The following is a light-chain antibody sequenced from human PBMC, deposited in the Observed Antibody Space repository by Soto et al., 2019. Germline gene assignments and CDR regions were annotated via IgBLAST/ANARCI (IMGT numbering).Light chain of an antibody. Sequence: EIVLTQSPGTLSLTPGERATLSCRASQSVSSSSLAWYQQKPGQAPRLLIYGASSRATGIPDRFSGSGSGTDFTLTSSRLEPADFAVYYCQQYVSSRTFGQGTKVEI. V-gene: IGKV3-20*01. CDR1: QSVSSSS. CDR3: QQYVSSRT. J-gene: IGKJ1*01. CDR2: GAS.